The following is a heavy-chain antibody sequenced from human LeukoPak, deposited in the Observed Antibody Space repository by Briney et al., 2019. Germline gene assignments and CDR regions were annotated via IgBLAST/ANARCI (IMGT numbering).Heavy chain of an antibody. D-gene: IGHD3-16*01. V-gene: IGHV4-59*12. CDR3: ARVKDPGGYYYYYYMDV. Sequence: KASETLSLTCTVSGGSISNYYWNWIRQPPGKGLEWIGYIYYTGNTNYNPSLKSRVTISVDTSKNQFSLKLSSVTAADTAMYYCARVKDPGGYYYYYYMDVWGKGTTVTVSS. CDR1: GGSISNYY. J-gene: IGHJ6*03. CDR2: IYYTGNT.